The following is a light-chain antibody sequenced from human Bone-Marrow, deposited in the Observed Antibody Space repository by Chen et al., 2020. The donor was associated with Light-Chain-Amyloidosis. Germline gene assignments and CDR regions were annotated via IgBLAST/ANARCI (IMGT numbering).Light chain of an antibody. CDR2: SAS. CDR3: LQLDTYPWT. CDR1: QGIRDD. Sequence: DIQMTQSPSSLSASVGDRVTITCRASQGIRDDIGWYQQKPGEAPKRLMFSASSLQSGVPSRFSVSGSGTEFTLTISSLQPDDYATYYCLQLDTYPWTFGQGTKVDIK. V-gene: IGKV1-17*01. J-gene: IGKJ1*01.